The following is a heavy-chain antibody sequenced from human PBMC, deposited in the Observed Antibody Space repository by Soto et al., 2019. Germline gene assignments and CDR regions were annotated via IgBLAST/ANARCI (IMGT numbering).Heavy chain of an antibody. V-gene: IGHV1-69*13. J-gene: IGHJ5*02. CDR2: IVPIYRTA. Sequence: SVKVSCKASGGTFSSYRINWVRQAPGQGLEWVGGIVPIYRTADYAQKFQGRVTITADESARTSYMELRSLKSQDTAVYYCALITMIVVRTPGWFDPWGQGTLVTVSS. CDR3: ALITMIVVRTPGWFDP. CDR1: GGTFSSYR. D-gene: IGHD3-22*01.